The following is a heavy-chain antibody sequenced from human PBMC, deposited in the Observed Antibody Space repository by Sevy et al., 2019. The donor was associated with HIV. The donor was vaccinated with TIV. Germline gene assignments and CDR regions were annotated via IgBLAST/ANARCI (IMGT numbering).Heavy chain of an antibody. CDR2: LSFGCGKI. D-gene: IGHD2-8*01. J-gene: IGHJ4*02. CDR3: AREGCTRPHDY. Sequence: GGSLRLSCAASGFAFYGYGMSWIRQAPGKGLGWVATLSFGCGKINYADSVKGRFTISRDNSKNSFYLQMDNLRVEDTALYYCAREGCTRPHDYWGQGTRVTVSS. V-gene: IGHV3-23*01. CDR1: GFAFYGYG.